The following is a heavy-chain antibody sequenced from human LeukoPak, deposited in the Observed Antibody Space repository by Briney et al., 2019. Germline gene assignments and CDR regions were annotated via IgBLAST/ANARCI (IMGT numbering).Heavy chain of an antibody. CDR2: IGGSGGST. J-gene: IGHJ4*02. Sequence: GGSLRLSCAASGFTFSSYAMSWVRQTPGKGLECVAPIGGSGGSTYYADSVRGRFIVSRDNSKNMLYLQMNSLRVDDTAVYYCAKSPAGSSWPSIDYWGQGTLVAVSS. CDR1: GFTFSSYA. D-gene: IGHD6-13*01. CDR3: AKSPAGSSWPSIDY. V-gene: IGHV3-23*01.